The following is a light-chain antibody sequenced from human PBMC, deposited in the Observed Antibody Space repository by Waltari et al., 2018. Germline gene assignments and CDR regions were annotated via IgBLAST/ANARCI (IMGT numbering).Light chain of an antibody. CDR2: ATS. V-gene: IGKV1-NL1*01. Sequence: IQITQSPSSLSGSVGDRVTISCRASQDITNALAWYQHKLGRAPKLLIYATSKLEGGVPARLSGRGYGTTYTLTIDSLQSDDAASYFCQQYFSVPLTFGGGSKIEI. CDR3: QQYFSVPLT. CDR1: QDITNA. J-gene: IGKJ4*01.